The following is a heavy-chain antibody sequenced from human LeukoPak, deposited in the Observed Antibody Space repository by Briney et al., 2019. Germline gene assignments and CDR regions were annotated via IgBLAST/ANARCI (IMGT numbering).Heavy chain of an antibody. CDR2: IYYSGST. V-gene: IGHV4-39*07. CDR1: GGSISSSSYY. Sequence: ASETLSLTCTVSGGSISSSSYYWGWIRQPPGKGLEWIGSIYYSGSTYYNPSLKSRITISVDTSKNQFSLKLTSITAADTAVYYCARVRGGTYNHYFDYWGQGTLVTVSS. J-gene: IGHJ4*02. CDR3: ARVRGGTYNHYFDY. D-gene: IGHD5-24*01.